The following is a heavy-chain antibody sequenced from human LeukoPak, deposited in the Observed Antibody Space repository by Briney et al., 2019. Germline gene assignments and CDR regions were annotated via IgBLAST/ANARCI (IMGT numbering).Heavy chain of an antibody. V-gene: IGHV4-59*01. CDR1: GGSISSYY. D-gene: IGHD6-13*01. J-gene: IGHJ6*02. Sequence: PSETLSLTCTVSGGSISSYYWSWIRQTPGKGLEWIGYIHYSGTTNYNPSLKSRVTISVVTSKNQFSLRLSSVSADDTAIYYCARERAAPGSYYYYGMDVWGQGTTVTVSS. CDR2: IHYSGTT. CDR3: ARERAAPGSYYYYGMDV.